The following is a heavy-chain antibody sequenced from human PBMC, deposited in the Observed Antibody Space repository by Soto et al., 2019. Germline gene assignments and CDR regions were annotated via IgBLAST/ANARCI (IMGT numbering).Heavy chain of an antibody. CDR2: ISGSGGST. CDR1: GFTFSSYA. J-gene: IGHJ4*02. CDR3: AKGGTYYDFWSGYYTD. V-gene: IGHV3-23*01. Sequence: VQLLESGGGLVQPGGSLRLSCAASGFTFSSYAMSWVRQAPGKGLEWVSAISGSGGSTYYADSVKGRFTISRDNSKNTLYLQMNSLRAEDTAVYYCAKGGTYYDFWSGYYTDWGQGTLVTVSS. D-gene: IGHD3-3*01.